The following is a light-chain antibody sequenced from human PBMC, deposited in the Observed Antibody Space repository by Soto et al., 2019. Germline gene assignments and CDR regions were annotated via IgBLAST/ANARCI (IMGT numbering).Light chain of an antibody. V-gene: IGLV1-51*01. Sequence: QSVLSQPPSVSAAPGQKVTISCSASNSGIGNNFVSWYQHLPGAAPKLLIFENDKRPSGIPDRFSGSRSATSATLDITGLQTGDEADYYCGTWHNILSAYVIGTGTKVXVL. CDR2: END. CDR3: GTWHNILSAYV. J-gene: IGLJ1*01. CDR1: NSGIGNNF.